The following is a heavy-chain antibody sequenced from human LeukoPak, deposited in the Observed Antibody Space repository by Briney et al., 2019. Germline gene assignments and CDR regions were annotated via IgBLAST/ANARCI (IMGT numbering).Heavy chain of an antibody. J-gene: IGHJ3*02. CDR1: GFTFSSYS. D-gene: IGHD2-2*03. V-gene: IGHV3-48*01. CDR3: ARDDGYCSNTNCSRAFDI. Sequence: GGSLRLSCAASGFTFSSYSMNWVRQAPGKGLEWVSYISSSSSTIYYADSVKGRFTISRDNAKNSLYLQMNSLRAEDTAVYYCARDDGYCSNTNCSRAFDIWGQGTMVTVSS. CDR2: ISSSSSTI.